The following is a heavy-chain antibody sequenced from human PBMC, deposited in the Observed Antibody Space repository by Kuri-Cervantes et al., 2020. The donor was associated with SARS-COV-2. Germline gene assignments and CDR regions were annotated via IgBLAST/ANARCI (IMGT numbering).Heavy chain of an antibody. CDR2: IIPIFGTA. J-gene: IGHJ6*02. D-gene: IGHD1-26*01. CDR1: GGTFSSYA. V-gene: IGHV1-69*13. CDR3: ARKGWEVGATLYGMDV. Sequence: SVKVSCKASGGTFSSYAISWVRQAPGQGLEWMGGIIPIFGTANYAQKFQGRVTITADGSTSTAYMELSSLRSEDTVVYYCARKGWEVGATLYGMDVWGQGTTVTVSS.